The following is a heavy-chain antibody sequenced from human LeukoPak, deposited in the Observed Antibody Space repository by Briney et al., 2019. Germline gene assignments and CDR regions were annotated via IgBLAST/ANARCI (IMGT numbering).Heavy chain of an antibody. Sequence: GGSLRLSCAASGFTFSSNAMSWVRQAPGKGLEWVSGISESGGSTYYASSVKGRFTLSRDNSKNTLYLQMNSLRAEDTAVYYCGKGRDSSSWYAFDYWGQGTLVAVSS. CDR2: ISESGGST. D-gene: IGHD6-13*01. CDR1: GFTFSSNA. J-gene: IGHJ4*02. CDR3: GKGRDSSSWYAFDY. V-gene: IGHV3-23*01.